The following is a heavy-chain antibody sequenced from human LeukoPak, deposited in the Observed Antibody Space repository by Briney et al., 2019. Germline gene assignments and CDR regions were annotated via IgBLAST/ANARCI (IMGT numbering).Heavy chain of an antibody. J-gene: IGHJ4*02. V-gene: IGHV1-8*02. CDR3: ARAPRVWYYDSSGYYYY. CDR1: GYTFTSYG. D-gene: IGHD3-22*01. CDR2: MNPNSGNT. Sequence: ASVKVSCKASGYTFTSYGISWVRQATGQGLEWMGWMNPNSGNTGYAQKFQGRVTMTRNTSISTAYMELGSLRSEDTAVYYCARAPRVWYYDSSGYYYYWGQGTLVTVSS.